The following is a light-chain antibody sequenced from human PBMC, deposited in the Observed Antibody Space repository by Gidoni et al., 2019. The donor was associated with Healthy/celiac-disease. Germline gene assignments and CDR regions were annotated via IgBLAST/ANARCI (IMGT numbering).Light chain of an antibody. Sequence: QSVLTQPPPLSGALGQRVTISCTGSSSNIGAGYDVHWYHRLPGTAPKLLIYDNNNRPSGVPDRFSGSKSGTSTSLAITGLQAEDEADYYCQSYDSSLSGYVFGTGTKVTVL. CDR1: SSNIGAGYD. CDR2: DNN. J-gene: IGLJ1*01. CDR3: QSYDSSLSGYV. V-gene: IGLV1-40*01.